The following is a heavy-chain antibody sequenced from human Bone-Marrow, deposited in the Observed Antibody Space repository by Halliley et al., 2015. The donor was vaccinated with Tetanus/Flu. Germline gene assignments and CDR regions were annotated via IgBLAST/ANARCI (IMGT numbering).Heavy chain of an antibody. CDR2: IYYRGTT. Sequence: KELEWIAYIYYRGTTHYNPSLKSRVTISVDRPKTQFSLRLTSVTAADTAVYYCARFWSGFDYWGQGTLVTVSS. CDR3: ARFWSGFDY. J-gene: IGHJ4*02. V-gene: IGHV4-59*01. D-gene: IGHD3-3*01.